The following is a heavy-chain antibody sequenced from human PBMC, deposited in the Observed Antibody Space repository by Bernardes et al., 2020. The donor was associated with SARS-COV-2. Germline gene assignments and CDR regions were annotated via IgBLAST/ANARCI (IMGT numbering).Heavy chain of an antibody. CDR3: AREGEDPTSSYFDY. Sequence: GGSLRSSCAASGFTFRNFAMHWVRQAPGTGLAWVAIISYEERTEYNAESVKGRFTISRDNSKNTVFLQMTSLRPEDTAVYYCAREGEDPTSSYFDYWGQGTLVTVSS. D-gene: IGHD2-15*01. CDR2: ISYEERTE. CDR1: GFTFRNFA. J-gene: IGHJ4*02. V-gene: IGHV3-30*19.